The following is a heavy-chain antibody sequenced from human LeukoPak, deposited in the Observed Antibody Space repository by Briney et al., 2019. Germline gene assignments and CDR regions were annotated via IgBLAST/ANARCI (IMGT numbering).Heavy chain of an antibody. CDR2: IYPGDSDT. CDR3: ARRRGIAAAENYFDY. Sequence: GESLKISCKGSGYSFTGYWIGWVRQMPGKGLEWMGIIYPGDSDTRYSPSFQGQVTISADKSISTAYLQWSSLKASDTAMYYCARRRGIAAAENYFDYWGQGTLVTVSS. D-gene: IGHD6-13*01. V-gene: IGHV5-51*01. J-gene: IGHJ4*02. CDR1: GYSFTGYW.